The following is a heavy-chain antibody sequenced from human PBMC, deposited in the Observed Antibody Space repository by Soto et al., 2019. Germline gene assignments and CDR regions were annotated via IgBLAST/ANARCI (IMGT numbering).Heavy chain of an antibody. Sequence: SETLSLTCTVSGGSISSHYWSWIRQPPGKGLEWIGYIYYSGSTNYNPSLKSRVTISVDTSKNQFSLKLSSVTAADTAVYYCARSTTNLDNWFDPWGQGTLVTVSS. CDR1: GGSISSHY. CDR3: ARSTTNLDNWFDP. J-gene: IGHJ5*02. CDR2: IYYSGST. V-gene: IGHV4-59*11. D-gene: IGHD1-26*01.